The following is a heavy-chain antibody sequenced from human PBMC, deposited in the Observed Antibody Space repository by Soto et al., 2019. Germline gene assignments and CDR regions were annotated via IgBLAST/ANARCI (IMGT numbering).Heavy chain of an antibody. J-gene: IGHJ5*02. Sequence: EVQLMESGGGLVQPGGSLRLSCTASGFTFTSYSINWVRQAPGQGLEWISYISSTSATIYYAESVRGRFTVSRDNAKNSVYLQMNSLRAEDTAVYFCARAKSLEYNWFDTWGRGTPVTVSS. CDR2: ISSTSATI. CDR1: GFTFTSYS. CDR3: ARAKSLEYNWFDT. V-gene: IGHV3-48*01.